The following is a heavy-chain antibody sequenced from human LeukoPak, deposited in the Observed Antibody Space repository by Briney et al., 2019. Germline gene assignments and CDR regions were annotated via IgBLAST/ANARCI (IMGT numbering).Heavy chain of an antibody. D-gene: IGHD2-15*01. J-gene: IGHJ4*02. CDR1: GYTFTGYY. V-gene: IGHV1-2*02. Sequence: ASVKVSYKASGYTFTGYYMHWVRQAPGQGLEWMGWINPNSGGTNYAQKFQGRVTMTRDTSISTAYMELSRLRSDDTAVYYCARGSGVVVAATDYWGQGTLVTVSS. CDR2: INPNSGGT. CDR3: ARGSGVVVAATDY.